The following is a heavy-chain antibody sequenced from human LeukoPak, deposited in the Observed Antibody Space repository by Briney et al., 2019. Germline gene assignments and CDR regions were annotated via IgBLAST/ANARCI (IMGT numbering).Heavy chain of an antibody. Sequence: SQTLSRTCTVSGGSISSGSYYWSWIRQPAGKGLEWIGRIYTSGSTNYNPSLKSRVTISVDTSKNQFSLKLSSVTAADTAVYYCARDWGWELLAFDIWGQGTMVTVSS. J-gene: IGHJ3*02. CDR3: ARDWGWELLAFDI. D-gene: IGHD1-26*01. V-gene: IGHV4-61*02. CDR1: GGSISSGSYY. CDR2: IYTSGST.